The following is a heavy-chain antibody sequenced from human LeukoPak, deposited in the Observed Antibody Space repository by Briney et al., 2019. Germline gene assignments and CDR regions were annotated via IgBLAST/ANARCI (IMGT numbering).Heavy chain of an antibody. V-gene: IGHV1-69*13. Sequence: ASVKVSCKASGGTFSTYAISWVRQAPGQGLEWMGGIIPIFGTANYAQKFQGRVTITADESTSTAYMELSSLRSEDTAVYYCARDPESGGDCYSTRAGGYWGQGTLVTVSS. J-gene: IGHJ4*02. D-gene: IGHD2-21*01. CDR2: IIPIFGTA. CDR1: GGTFSTYA. CDR3: ARDPESGGDCYSTRAGGY.